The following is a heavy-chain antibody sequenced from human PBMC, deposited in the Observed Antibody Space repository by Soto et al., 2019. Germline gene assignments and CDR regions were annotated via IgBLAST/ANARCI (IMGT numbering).Heavy chain of an antibody. Sequence: EVQLVESGGGLVQPGGSLRLSCAASGFTFSSYWMSWVRQAPGKGLEWVANIKQDGSEKYYVDSVKGRFTISRDNAKKSLYRQMNSLSAEDKAVYYCARDYYESSGYYLPGDNAFDIWGQGTMVTVSS. D-gene: IGHD3-22*01. V-gene: IGHV3-7*05. CDR2: IKQDGSEK. J-gene: IGHJ3*02. CDR3: ARDYYESSGYYLPGDNAFDI. CDR1: GFTFSSYW.